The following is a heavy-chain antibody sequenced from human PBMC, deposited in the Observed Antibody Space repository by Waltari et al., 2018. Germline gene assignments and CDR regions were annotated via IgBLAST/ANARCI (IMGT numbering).Heavy chain of an antibody. D-gene: IGHD2-2*01. CDR1: GFTFSSYS. V-gene: IGHV3-48*04. CDR2: ISSSSSTR. J-gene: IGHJ4*02. Sequence: EVQLVESGGGLVQPGGSLRLSCAASGFTFSSYSMNWVRQAPGKGLEWVSYISSSSSTRYYADSVKGRFTISRDNAKNSLYLQMNSLRAEDTAVYYCARDSDCSSTSCPGYFDYWGQGTLVTVSS. CDR3: ARDSDCSSTSCPGYFDY.